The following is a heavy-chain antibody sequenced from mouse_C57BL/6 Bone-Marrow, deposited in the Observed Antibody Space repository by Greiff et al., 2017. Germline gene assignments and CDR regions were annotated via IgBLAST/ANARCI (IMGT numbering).Heavy chain of an antibody. CDR3: ARSGYYSNYWFAY. CDR1: GYTFTSYT. Sequence: VQLQQSGAELARPGASVKMSCKASGYTFTSYTMHWVKQRPGQGLEWIGYINPSSGYTKYNQKFKDKATLTADKSSSTAYMQLSSLTSEDSAVYYCARSGYYSNYWFAYWGQGTLVTVSA. V-gene: IGHV1-4*01. CDR2: INPSSGYT. D-gene: IGHD2-5*01. J-gene: IGHJ3*01.